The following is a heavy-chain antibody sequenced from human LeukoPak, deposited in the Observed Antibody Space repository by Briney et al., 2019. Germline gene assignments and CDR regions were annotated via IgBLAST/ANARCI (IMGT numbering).Heavy chain of an antibody. Sequence: GASVKVSCKASGYTFTGYYMHWVRQAPGQGLEWMGWINPNSGGTNHAQKFQGRVTMNRDTSIRTVYMEVARLTSDDTAVYYCARLSEEGLSAFDIWGQGTMVTVSS. CDR1: GYTFTGYY. CDR2: INPNSGGT. V-gene: IGHV1-2*02. CDR3: ARLSEEGLSAFDI. D-gene: IGHD2/OR15-2a*01. J-gene: IGHJ3*02.